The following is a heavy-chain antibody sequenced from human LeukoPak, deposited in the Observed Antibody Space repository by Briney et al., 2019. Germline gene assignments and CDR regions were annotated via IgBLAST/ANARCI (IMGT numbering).Heavy chain of an antibody. CDR2: INSDGSST. J-gene: IGHJ4*02. Sequence: GGSLRLPCAASGFTFSSYWMRWVRQAPGKGLVWVSRINSDGSSTSYADSVKGRLTISRDNAKNTLYLQMNSLRVEDTAVYYCARGDGYAQRDWGQGTLVTVPS. V-gene: IGHV3-74*01. D-gene: IGHD5-12*01. CDR1: GFTFSSYW. CDR3: ARGDGYAQRD.